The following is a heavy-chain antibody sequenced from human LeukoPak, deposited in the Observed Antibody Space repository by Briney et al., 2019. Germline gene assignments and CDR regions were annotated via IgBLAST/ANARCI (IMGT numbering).Heavy chain of an antibody. V-gene: IGHV3-9*01. CDR3: VRDEHCSNTTCYRGGLHNDY. CDR2: TSWNSGSI. Sequence: PGGSLRLSCAASGFTFDDYAMHWVRQAPGKGLEWVSGTSWNSGSIGYADSVKGRFTISRDNAKNSLYLQMNSLRAEDTALYYCVRDEHCSNTTCYRGGLHNDYWGQGTLVTVSS. CDR1: GFTFDDYA. D-gene: IGHD2-2*01. J-gene: IGHJ4*02.